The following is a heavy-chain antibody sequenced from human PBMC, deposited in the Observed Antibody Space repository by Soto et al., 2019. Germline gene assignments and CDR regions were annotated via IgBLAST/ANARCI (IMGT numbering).Heavy chain of an antibody. CDR3: TRHEGGAAADRPLDY. V-gene: IGHV4-39*01. CDR1: GGSMISYY. CDR2: IYYSGRT. D-gene: IGHD6-13*01. J-gene: IGHJ4*02. Sequence: PSETLSLTCTVSGGSMISYYWGWIRQAPGKGLEWIASIYYSGRTHNNPALKSRVTMSVDTYTNQFSLKMNAVTAADTAVYYCTRHEGGAAADRPLDYWGQGTLVTVSS.